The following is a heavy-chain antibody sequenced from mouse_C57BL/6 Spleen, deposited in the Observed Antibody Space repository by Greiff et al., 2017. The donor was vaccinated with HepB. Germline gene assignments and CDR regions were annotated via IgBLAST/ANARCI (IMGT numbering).Heavy chain of an antibody. CDR1: GFTFSDYG. CDR2: ISSGSSTI. V-gene: IGHV5-17*01. CDR3: ARDDYDYDVWFAY. J-gene: IGHJ3*01. Sequence: EVKLMESGGGLVKPGGSLKLSCAASGFTFSDYGMHWVRQAPEKGLEWVAYISSGSSTIYYADTVKGRFTISRDNAKNTLFLQMTSLRSEDTAMYYCARDDYDYDVWFAYWGQRTLVTVSA. D-gene: IGHD2-4*01.